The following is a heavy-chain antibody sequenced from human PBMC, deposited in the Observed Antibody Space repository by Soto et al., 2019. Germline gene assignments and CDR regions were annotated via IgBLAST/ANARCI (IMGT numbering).Heavy chain of an antibody. D-gene: IGHD2-2*01. CDR2: IIPIFGTA. J-gene: IGHJ4*02. V-gene: IGHV1-69*01. CDR1: GGTFSSYA. CDR3: ARGLGRLMPLTPGHGSPLDY. Sequence: QVQLVQSGAEVKKPGSSVKVSCKASGGTFSSYAISWVRQAPGQGLEWMGGIIPIFGTANYAQKFQGRVTITADESTSTAYMELSSLRSEDTAVYYCARGLGRLMPLTPGHGSPLDYWGQGTLVTVSS.